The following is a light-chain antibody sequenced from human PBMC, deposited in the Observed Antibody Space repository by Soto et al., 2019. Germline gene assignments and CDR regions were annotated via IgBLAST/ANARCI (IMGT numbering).Light chain of an antibody. CDR3: SSYSSSSSV. J-gene: IGLJ1*01. Sequence: QSVLTQPASVSGSPGQSVTISCTGTSSDLGGYNFVSWYQHHPGKAPKLMIYDVGNRPSGVSVRFSGSKSGNTASLTISGLQDEDEADYYCSSYSSSSSVFGTGTKLTVL. CDR2: DVG. CDR1: SSDLGGYNF. V-gene: IGLV2-14*03.